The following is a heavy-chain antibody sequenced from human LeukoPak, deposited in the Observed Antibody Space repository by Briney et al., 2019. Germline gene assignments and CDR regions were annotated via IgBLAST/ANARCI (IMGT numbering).Heavy chain of an antibody. J-gene: IGHJ4*02. V-gene: IGHV3-48*02. CDR3: ARHAYGDDSFDY. Sequence: GGSLRLSCAASGFTFRSYSMNCVRQAPGKGLEWVSYITSGSSPIYYADSVKGRFTISRDNAKNSLYLQMNSLRDEDTAVYYCARHAYGDDSFDYWGQGTLVTVSS. CDR1: GFTFRSYS. D-gene: IGHD4-17*01. CDR2: ITSGSSPI.